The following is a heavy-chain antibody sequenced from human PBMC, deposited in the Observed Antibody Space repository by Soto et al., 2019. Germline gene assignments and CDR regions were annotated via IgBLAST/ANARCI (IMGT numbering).Heavy chain of an antibody. Sequence: GGSLRLSCVGSGFTFSSYGMHWGRQAPGKGLEWVAIISHDGSNTYYADSVKGRFTISRDNSKNTLYLQMSSLRAEDTAVYYCVKKRDCSSTSCYFAFDIWGQGTMVTVSS. D-gene: IGHD2-2*01. V-gene: IGHV3-30*18. CDR1: GFTFSSYG. CDR3: VKKRDCSSTSCYFAFDI. J-gene: IGHJ3*02. CDR2: ISHDGSNT.